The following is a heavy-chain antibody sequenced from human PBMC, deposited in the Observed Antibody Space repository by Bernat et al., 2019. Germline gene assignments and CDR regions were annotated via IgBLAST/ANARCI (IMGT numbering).Heavy chain of an antibody. CDR2: IKSKTDGGTT. CDR1: GFTFSNAW. CDR3: TTDGGARFYDYSWGSYRSDAFDI. D-gene: IGHD3-16*02. J-gene: IGHJ3*02. V-gene: IGHV3-15*01. Sequence: EVQLVESGGGLVKPGGSLRLSCAASGFTFSNAWMSWVRQAPGKGLEWVGRIKSKTDGGTTDYAAPVKGRFTISRDDSKNTLYLQMNSLKTEDTAVYYCTTDGGARFYDYSWGSYRSDAFDIWGQGTMVTVSS.